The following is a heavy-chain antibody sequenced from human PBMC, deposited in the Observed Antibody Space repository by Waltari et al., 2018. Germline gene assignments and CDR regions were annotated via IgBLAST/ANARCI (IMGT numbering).Heavy chain of an antibody. CDR3: ARRGYYGGYISQTFDY. D-gene: IGHD2-15*01. V-gene: IGHV4-39*01. CDR2: IYYSGST. CDR1: GGSLSSSIYY. J-gene: IGHJ4*02. Sequence: QLQLQESGPGLVKPSETLSLTCTVSGGSLSSSIYYWGWLRQPPGKGLEWIGSIYYSGSTYYNPSLKSRVTISVDTSKNQFSLKLSSVTAADTAVYYCARRGYYGGYISQTFDYWGQGTLVTVSS.